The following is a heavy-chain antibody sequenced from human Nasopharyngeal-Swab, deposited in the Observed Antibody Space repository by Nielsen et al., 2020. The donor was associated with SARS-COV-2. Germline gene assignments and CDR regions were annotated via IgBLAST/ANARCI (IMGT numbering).Heavy chain of an antibody. D-gene: IGHD3-3*01. CDR3: ARGATIFGVVLGDSYGMDV. V-gene: IGHV3-72*01. CDR2: TRNKANSYTT. Sequence: GESLKISCAASGFTFGSFAMNWVRQAPGKGLEWVGRTRNKANSYTTEYAASVKGRFTISRDDSENSVYLQMNSLKTEDTAVYYCARGATIFGVVLGDSYGMDVWGQGTTVTVSS. J-gene: IGHJ6*02. CDR1: GFTFGSFA.